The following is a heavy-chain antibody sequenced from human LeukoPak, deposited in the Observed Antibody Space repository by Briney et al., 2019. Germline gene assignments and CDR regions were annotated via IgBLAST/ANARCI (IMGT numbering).Heavy chain of an antibody. V-gene: IGHV2-70*04. J-gene: IGHJ3*02. D-gene: IGHD3-22*01. CDR2: IDWDDDK. CDR3: TRIGFFYDSSGYSGAFDI. CDR1: GISLSTSGMR. Sequence: SGPALVKPTQTLTLTCTFSGISLSTSGMRVSWIRQPPGKALEWFALIDWDDDKFYSTSLKTRLTISKDTSKNQVVLTMTNMDPVDTATYYCTRIGFFYDSSGYSGAFDIWGQGTMVIVSS.